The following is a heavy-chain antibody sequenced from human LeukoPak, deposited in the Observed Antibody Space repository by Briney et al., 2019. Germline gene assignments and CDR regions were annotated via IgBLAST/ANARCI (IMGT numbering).Heavy chain of an antibody. CDR3: AREPGHYDSSGYYYY. V-gene: IGHV1-18*01. CDR1: GYTFTSFG. CDR2: ISAYNGNT. Sequence: ASVKVSCKASGYTFTSFGISWVRQAPGQGLEWMGWISAYNGNTNYAQKLQGRVTMTTDTSTSTAYMELRSLRSDDTAVYYCAREPGHYDSSGYYYYWGQGTLVTVSS. J-gene: IGHJ4*02. D-gene: IGHD3-22*01.